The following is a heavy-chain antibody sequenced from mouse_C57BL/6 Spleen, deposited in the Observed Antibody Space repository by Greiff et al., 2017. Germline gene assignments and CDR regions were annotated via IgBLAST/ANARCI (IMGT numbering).Heavy chain of an antibody. D-gene: IGHD2-4*01. Sequence: EVKVVESGEGLVKPGGSLKLSCAASGFTFSSYAMSWVRQTPEKRLEWVAYISSGGDYIYYADTVKGRFTISRDNARNTLYLQMSSLKSEDTAMYYCASSSYDYEGAMDYWGQGTSVTVSS. J-gene: IGHJ4*01. CDR1: GFTFSSYA. V-gene: IGHV5S21*01. CDR2: ISSGGDYI. CDR3: ASSSYDYEGAMDY.